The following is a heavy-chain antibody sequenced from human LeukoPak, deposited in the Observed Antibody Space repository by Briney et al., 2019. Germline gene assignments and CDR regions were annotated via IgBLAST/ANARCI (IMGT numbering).Heavy chain of an antibody. CDR2: MNPNSGNT. D-gene: IGHD2-15*01. V-gene: IGHV1-8*01. CDR1: GYTFTSYD. J-gene: IGHJ5*02. Sequence: ASVKVSCKASGYTFTSYDINWVRQATGQGLEWMGWMNPNSGNTGYAQKFQGGVTMTRNTSISTAYMELSSLRSEDTAVYYCARAAGDIVVVVAAMAFDPWGQGTLVTVSS. CDR3: ARAAGDIVVVVAAMAFDP.